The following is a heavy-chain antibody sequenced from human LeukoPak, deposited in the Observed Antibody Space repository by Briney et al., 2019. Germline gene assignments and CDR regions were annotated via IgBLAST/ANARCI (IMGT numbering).Heavy chain of an antibody. CDR1: GGSFSGYY. Sequence: SETLSLTCAVYGGSFSGYYWSWMRQPAGKGLEWIGRIYTSGSTIYNPSLKSRVIMSIDMSRNQFSLKVNSVTAADTAVYYCARDRPYPDIVVVGYGFDIWGQGTMVTVSS. V-gene: IGHV4-4*07. D-gene: IGHD2-15*01. CDR2: IYTSGST. CDR3: ARDRPYPDIVVVGYGFDI. J-gene: IGHJ3*02.